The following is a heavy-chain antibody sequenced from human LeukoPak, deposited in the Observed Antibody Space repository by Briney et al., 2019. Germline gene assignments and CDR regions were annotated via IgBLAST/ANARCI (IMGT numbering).Heavy chain of an antibody. CDR2: ISYDGSNK. CDR3: ARGGKRGYSGYEFDY. D-gene: IGHD5-12*01. Sequence: GGSLRLSCAASGFTFSSYAMHWVRQAPGKGLEWVAVISYDGSNKYYADSVKGRFTISRDNSKNTLYLQMNSLRAEDTAVYYCARGGKRGYSGYEFDYWGQGTLVTVSS. CDR1: GFTFSSYA. V-gene: IGHV3-30-3*01. J-gene: IGHJ4*02.